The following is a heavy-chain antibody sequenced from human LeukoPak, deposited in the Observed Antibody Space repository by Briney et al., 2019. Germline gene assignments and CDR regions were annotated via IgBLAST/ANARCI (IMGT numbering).Heavy chain of an antibody. Sequence: GRSLRLSCEASGFTFSSYGMHWVRQAPGKGLEWVAVIWYDGSNKYYADSVKGRFTISRDNSKNTLYLQMNSLRAEDTAVYYCATLPERFGVDYWGQGTLVTVSS. D-gene: IGHD3-10*01. CDR3: ATLPERFGVDY. J-gene: IGHJ4*02. CDR2: IWYDGSNK. V-gene: IGHV3-33*01. CDR1: GFTFSSYG.